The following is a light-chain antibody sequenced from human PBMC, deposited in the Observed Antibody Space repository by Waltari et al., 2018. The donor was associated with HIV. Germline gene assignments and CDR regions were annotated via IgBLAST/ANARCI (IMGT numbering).Light chain of an antibody. J-gene: IGLJ3*02. Sequence: QSALTQPPSASGSPGQSVTISCTGTSSDVGGYNYVSWYQQHPGKATKLMINEVSTRTSGVPARFSGSKSGNTASLTVSGLQAEDEADYYCSSYAGSNNLVFGGGTKLTVL. V-gene: IGLV2-8*01. CDR1: SSDVGGYNY. CDR3: SSYAGSNNLV. CDR2: EVS.